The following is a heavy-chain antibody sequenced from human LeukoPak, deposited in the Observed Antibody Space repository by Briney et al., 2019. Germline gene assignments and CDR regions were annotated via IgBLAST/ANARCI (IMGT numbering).Heavy chain of an antibody. CDR3: ARDQQWLDGGDYYYYMDV. CDR1: GYTFTGYY. V-gene: IGHV1-2*02. D-gene: IGHD6-19*01. Sequence: ASVKLSCKASGYTFTGYYMHWVRQAPGQGLEWMGGIIPNSGGTNYAQKFQGRVTMTRDTSISTAYMELSRLRSDDTAVYYCARDQQWLDGGDYYYYMDVWGKGTTVSVSS. CDR2: IIPNSGGT. J-gene: IGHJ6*03.